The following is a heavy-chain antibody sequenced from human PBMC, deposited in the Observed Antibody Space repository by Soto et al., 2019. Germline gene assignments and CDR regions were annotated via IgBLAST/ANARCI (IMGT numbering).Heavy chain of an antibody. CDR1: GFTFNNYS. V-gene: IGHV3-23*01. D-gene: IGHD5-18*01. CDR2: INRGGGP. CDR3: ARADGPLPVTLLGF. J-gene: IGHJ4*02. Sequence: EVRLLESGGGLVQPGGSLTLSCATSGFTFNNYSMSWVRQAPGKGLEWVSSINRGGGPYYADSVKGRFTISRDNSKTVLYLRMNSLRADDTAVYFCARADGPLPVTLLGFWGQGTLVTVSS.